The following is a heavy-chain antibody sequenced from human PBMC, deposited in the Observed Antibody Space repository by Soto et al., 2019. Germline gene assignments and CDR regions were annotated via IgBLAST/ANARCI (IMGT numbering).Heavy chain of an antibody. V-gene: IGHV1-69*13. J-gene: IGHJ6*02. CDR3: ASEALIVVVPAAKQVNYYYGMDV. CDR2: IIPIFGTA. D-gene: IGHD2-2*01. Sequence: ASVKVSCKASGGTFSSYAISWVRQAPGQGLEWMGGIIPIFGTANYAQKFQGRVTITADESTSTAYMELSSLRSEDTAVYYCASEALIVVVPAAKQVNYYYGMDVWGQGTTVTVSS. CDR1: GGTFSSYA.